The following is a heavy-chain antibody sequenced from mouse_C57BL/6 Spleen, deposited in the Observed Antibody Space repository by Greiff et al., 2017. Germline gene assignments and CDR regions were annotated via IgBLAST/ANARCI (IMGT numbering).Heavy chain of an antibody. CDR3: ARGERHYGNYLY. D-gene: IGHD2-1*01. V-gene: IGHV1-66*01. CDR1: GYSFTSYY. Sequence: VQLQQSGPELVKPGASVKISCKASGYSFTSYYIHWVKQRPGQGLEWIGWIYPGSGNTKYNEKFKGKATLTADTSSSTAYMQLSSLTSEDSAVYYCARGERHYGNYLYWGQGTTLTVSS. CDR2: IYPGSGNT. J-gene: IGHJ2*01.